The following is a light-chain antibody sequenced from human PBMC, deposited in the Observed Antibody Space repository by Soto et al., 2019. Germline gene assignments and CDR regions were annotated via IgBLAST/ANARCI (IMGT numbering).Light chain of an antibody. CDR1: SSDVGGYNY. CDR3: SSYTSSSTFYV. J-gene: IGLJ1*01. Sequence: QSVLTQPASVSGSPGQSITISCTGTSSDVGGYNYVSWYQQHPGKAPKLMIYDVSNRPSGVSSRFSGSKSGNTASLTISGLQAEDEADYYCSSYTSSSTFYVFGTGTKLTVL. CDR2: DVS. V-gene: IGLV2-14*01.